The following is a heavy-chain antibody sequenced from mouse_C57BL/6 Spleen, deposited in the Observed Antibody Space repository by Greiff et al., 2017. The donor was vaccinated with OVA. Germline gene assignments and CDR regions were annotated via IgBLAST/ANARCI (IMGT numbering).Heavy chain of an antibody. J-gene: IGHJ2*01. V-gene: IGHV5-17*01. CDR2: ISSGSSTI. D-gene: IGHD1-1*01. CDR3: ARRVPDYYGSSYNYCDY. CDR1: GFTFSDYG. Sequence: EVKLVESGGGLVKPGGSLKLSCAASGFTFSDYGMHWVRQAPEQGLEWVAYISSGSSTIYYADKVKGRFPLNRDNAKNTLSRKMTSLRSEDTAMYYCARRVPDYYGSSYNYCDYWGQGTTLTVSS.